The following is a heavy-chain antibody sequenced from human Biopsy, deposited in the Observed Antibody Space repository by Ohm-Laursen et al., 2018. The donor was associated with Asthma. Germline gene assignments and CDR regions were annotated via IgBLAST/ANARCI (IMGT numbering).Heavy chain of an antibody. D-gene: IGHD2-2*01. CDR2: INHSGNT. V-gene: IGHV4-31*11. Sequence: TLSLTCAVSGGSINSGAFYWSWVRQHPGKGPEWIGYINHSGNTYYNPSLKSRVFISMETSKNQFSLKLISVTAADSALYYCARDLAGSCASASCYGFDSWGQGAQVTVSS. CDR3: ARDLAGSCASASCYGFDS. J-gene: IGHJ5*01. CDR1: GGSINSGAFY.